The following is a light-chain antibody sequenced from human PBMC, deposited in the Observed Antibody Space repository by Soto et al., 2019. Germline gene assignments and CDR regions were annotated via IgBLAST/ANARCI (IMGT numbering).Light chain of an antibody. V-gene: IGKV1-9*01. J-gene: IGKJ4*01. CDR3: QAYAIWPLT. CDR2: TAS. Sequence: DVQVCQSRSSLYGYVGDRVTITCRASQGISNYLGWYQQRPGKAPKLLIYTASTLQSGVPSSFSGSRSGAEFSLTIISLQSEDFSGDYSQAYAIWPLTFGGGTNV. CDR1: QGISNY.